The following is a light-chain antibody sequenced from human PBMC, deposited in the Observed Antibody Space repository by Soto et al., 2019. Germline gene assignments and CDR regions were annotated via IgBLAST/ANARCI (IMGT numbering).Light chain of an antibody. V-gene: IGKV1-27*01. J-gene: IGKJ5*01. CDR3: QNYHLALRT. CDR2: GAS. Sequence: DIQMTQSPSSLSASVGDTVTITCRASQDIINHLAWYQQRPGKVPNLLIYGASTLHSGVPSRFRGSGSGTHFTLTISSLQPDDVATYYCQNYHLALRTFGQGTRLEIK. CDR1: QDIINH.